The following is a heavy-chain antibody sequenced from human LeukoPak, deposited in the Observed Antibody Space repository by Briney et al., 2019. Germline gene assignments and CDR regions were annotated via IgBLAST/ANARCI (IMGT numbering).Heavy chain of an antibody. J-gene: IGHJ4*02. D-gene: IGHD6-19*01. V-gene: IGHV3-66*01. CDR2: IYSGGYT. Sequence: GGSLRLSCAASGFTVSSNYMSWVRQTPGKGLEWVSVIYSGGYTYYADSVKGRFTISRDNSKNTLYLQMNNLRAEDTAVYYCAREPYSSGWSNKGLAGWGQGTLVTVSS. CDR1: GFTVSSNY. CDR3: AREPYSSGWSNKGLAG.